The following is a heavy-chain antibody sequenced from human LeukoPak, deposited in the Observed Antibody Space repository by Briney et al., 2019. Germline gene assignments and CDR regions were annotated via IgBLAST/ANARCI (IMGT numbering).Heavy chain of an antibody. CDR2: IYYSGST. D-gene: IGHD3-3*01. V-gene: IGHV4-31*03. CDR1: GGSISSGGYY. Sequence: SQTLSLTCTVSGGSISSGGYYWSWIRQHPGKGLEWIGYIYYSGSTYYNPSLKSRVTISVDTSKNQFSLKLSSVTAADTAVYYCASSRYYDFWSDYYHQNWFDPWGQGTLVTVSS. CDR3: ASSRYYDFWSDYYHQNWFDP. J-gene: IGHJ5*02.